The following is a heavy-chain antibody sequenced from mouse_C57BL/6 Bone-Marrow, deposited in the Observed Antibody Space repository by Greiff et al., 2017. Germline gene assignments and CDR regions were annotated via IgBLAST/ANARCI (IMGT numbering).Heavy chain of an antibody. V-gene: IGHV1-42*01. D-gene: IGHD1-1*01. CDR1: GYTFTSYG. CDR2: INPSTGGT. Sequence: VQLQQSGAELARPGASVKLSCKASGYTFTSYGISWVKQSPEKSLEWIGEINPSTGGTTYNQKFKAKATLTVDKSSSTAYMQLKSLTSEDSAVYYCARYYYYYGSSHWYFDVWGTGTTVTVSS. J-gene: IGHJ1*03. CDR3: ARYYYYYGSSHWYFDV.